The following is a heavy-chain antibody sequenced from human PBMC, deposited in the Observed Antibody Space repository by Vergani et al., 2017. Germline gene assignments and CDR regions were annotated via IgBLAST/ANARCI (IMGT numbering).Heavy chain of an antibody. J-gene: IGHJ4*02. D-gene: IGHD4-11*01. CDR1: GFTFSAYS. V-gene: IGHV3-48*01. CDR2: IGVSDNSI. Sequence: DVRLVESGGGVVQPGGSLRLSCAASGFTFSAYSMNWVRQTPGKGLEWISYIGVSDNSIYYADSVVGRFAISRDNARNLLFLQMNSLRADDSALYFCVRDPDYSTFDSWDQGTLVTVS. CDR3: VRDPDYSTFDS.